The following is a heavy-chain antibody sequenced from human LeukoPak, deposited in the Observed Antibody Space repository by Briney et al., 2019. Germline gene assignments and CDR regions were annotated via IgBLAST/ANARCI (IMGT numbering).Heavy chain of an antibody. CDR3: ARAHSSSFDY. V-gene: IGHV4-30-2*01. Sequence: PSETLSLTCTVSGGSISSGGYYWSWIRQPPGKGLEWIGYIYHSGSTYYNPSLKSRVTISVDRSKNQFSLKLSSVTAADTAVYYCARAHSSSFDYWGQGTLVTVSS. D-gene: IGHD6-19*01. CDR1: GGSISSGGYY. CDR2: IYHSGST. J-gene: IGHJ4*02.